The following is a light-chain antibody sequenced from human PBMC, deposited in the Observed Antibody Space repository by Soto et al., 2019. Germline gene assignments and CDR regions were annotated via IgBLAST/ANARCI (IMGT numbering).Light chain of an antibody. J-gene: IGKJ3*01. CDR1: QSVSSNS. CDR2: GAS. V-gene: IGKV3-20*01. Sequence: EIVLTQSPGALSLSPGQRATLSCRAGQSVSSNSLAWNQQKPGQAPRLLIYGASNRAIGISDRFSGSRSGTDFTLTISRLEPEDSAVYYCHQYGDSPFTFGPGTKVEI. CDR3: HQYGDSPFT.